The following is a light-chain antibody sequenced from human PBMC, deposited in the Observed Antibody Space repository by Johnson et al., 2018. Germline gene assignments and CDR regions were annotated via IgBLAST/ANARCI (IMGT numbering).Light chain of an antibody. Sequence: QSVLTQPPSVSAAPGQKVTISCSGSSSNIGNNYVSWYQQLPGTAPKLLIYENNKRPSGIPDRFSGSKSGTSATLGITGLQTGDEAEYYGGTWDSRLSAGNVFGTGTKVTVL. V-gene: IGLV1-51*02. CDR3: GTWDSRLSAGNV. J-gene: IGLJ1*01. CDR1: SSNIGNNY. CDR2: ENN.